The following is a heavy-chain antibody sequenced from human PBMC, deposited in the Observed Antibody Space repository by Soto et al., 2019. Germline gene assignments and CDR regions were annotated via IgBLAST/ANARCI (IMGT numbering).Heavy chain of an antibody. Sequence: SETLSLTCTVSGGSVSSGSYYWSWIRQPPGKGLEWIGYIYYSGSTNYNPSLKSRVTISVDTSKNQFSLKLSSVTAADTAGYYCGRRGGEYYDSSGYYDWGQGTMVTVSS. CDR2: IYYSGST. CDR1: GGSVSSGSYY. J-gene: IGHJ3*01. CDR3: GRRGGEYYDSSGYYD. V-gene: IGHV4-61*01. D-gene: IGHD3-22*01.